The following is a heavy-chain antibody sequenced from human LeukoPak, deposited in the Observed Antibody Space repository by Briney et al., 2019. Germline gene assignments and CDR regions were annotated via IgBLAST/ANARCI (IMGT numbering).Heavy chain of an antibody. J-gene: IGHJ4*02. V-gene: IGHV3-23*01. CDR1: GFTFSSYA. D-gene: IGHD3-3*01. CDR2: ISGSGGST. Sequence: GGSLRLSCAASGFTFSSYAMSWVRQAPGKGLEWVSAISGSGGSTYYADSVKGRFTISRDNSKNTLYLQMNSLRAEDTAVYYCAKSHPEDYDFWSGYYRDSYYSDYWGQGTLVTVSS. CDR3: AKSHPEDYDFWSGYYRDSYYSDY.